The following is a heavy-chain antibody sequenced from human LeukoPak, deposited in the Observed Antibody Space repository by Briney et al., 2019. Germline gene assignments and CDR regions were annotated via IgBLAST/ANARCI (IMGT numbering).Heavy chain of an antibody. V-gene: IGHV3-64*01. CDR2: VNSNGGNT. CDR1: GFTFSTYA. CDR3: ARVILTGHYYDS. J-gene: IGHJ4*02. Sequence: PGGSLRLSCAASGFTFSTYALHWVRQAPGKGLEFVSGVNSNGGNTYYANSVKGRFTISRDNSKNTLYLQMGSLRPEDMAVYHCARVILTGHYYDSWGPGTLVTVSS. D-gene: IGHD3-9*01.